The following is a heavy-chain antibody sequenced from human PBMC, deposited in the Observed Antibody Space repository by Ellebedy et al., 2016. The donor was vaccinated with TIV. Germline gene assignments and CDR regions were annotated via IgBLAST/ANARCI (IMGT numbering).Heavy chain of an antibody. CDR3: AGSGSYHLFLFDY. D-gene: IGHD1-26*01. J-gene: IGHJ4*02. Sequence: GGSLRLSXAVSGFSFGTYAMHWVRQAPGKGLEWVAVISYDGSNKYYADSVKGRFTISRDNSKNTMYLQMNSLRVEDTAVYYCAGSGSYHLFLFDYWGQGTLVTVSS. CDR2: ISYDGSNK. CDR1: GFSFGTYA. V-gene: IGHV3-30-3*01.